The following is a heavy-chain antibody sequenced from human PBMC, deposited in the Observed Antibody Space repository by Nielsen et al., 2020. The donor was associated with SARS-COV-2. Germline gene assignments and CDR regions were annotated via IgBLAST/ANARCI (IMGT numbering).Heavy chain of an antibody. Sequence: GGSLRLSCAASGFSFDDYAMHWVRQAPGKGLEWVSGISWNSGSIVYVDSVKGRFTISRDNAKNSLYLQMNSLRAEDTALYYCAKLTGYSSSWVINDAFDIWGQGTMVTVSS. J-gene: IGHJ3*02. V-gene: IGHV3-9*01. CDR2: ISWNSGSI. CDR3: AKLTGYSSSWVINDAFDI. CDR1: GFSFDDYA. D-gene: IGHD6-13*01.